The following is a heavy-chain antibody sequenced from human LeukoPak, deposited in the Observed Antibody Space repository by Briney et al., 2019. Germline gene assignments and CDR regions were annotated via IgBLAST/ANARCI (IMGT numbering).Heavy chain of an antibody. Sequence: GGSLRLSCVASGFTVSSDYMSWVRQAPGKGLEWVSSISSSSSYIYYADSVKGRFTISRDNAKNSLYLQMNSLRAEDTAVYYCARLSSGWSLDYWGQGTLVTVSS. CDR3: ARLSSGWSLDY. CDR1: GFTVSSDY. V-gene: IGHV3-21*01. D-gene: IGHD6-19*01. J-gene: IGHJ4*02. CDR2: ISSSSSYI.